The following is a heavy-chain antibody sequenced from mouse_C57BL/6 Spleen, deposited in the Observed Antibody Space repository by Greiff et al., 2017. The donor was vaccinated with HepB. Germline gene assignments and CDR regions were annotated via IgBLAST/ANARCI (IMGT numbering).Heavy chain of an antibody. CDR2: INPKSGST. Sequence: QVQLQQPGAELVKPGASVKLSCKASGYTFTSYWRNGVKQGPGQGLEWIGMINPKSGSTNTNEKFKSKPTLTVEKSSTTAYMQLSSLTSEDSAVYYCARGYGSFYFDYWGQGTTLTVSS. V-gene: IGHV1-64*01. J-gene: IGHJ2*01. D-gene: IGHD1-1*01. CDR1: GYTFTSYW. CDR3: ARGYGSFYFDY.